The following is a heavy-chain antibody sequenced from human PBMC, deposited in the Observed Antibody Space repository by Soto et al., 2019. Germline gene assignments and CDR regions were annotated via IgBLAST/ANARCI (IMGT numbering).Heavy chain of an antibody. J-gene: IGHJ5*02. V-gene: IGHV3-74*01. D-gene: IGHD3-16*01. Sequence: GGSLRLSCAASGFTFNSYWMHWVRQAPGKGLVWVSRISSDGSSTNYADSVKGRFTISKDNAKNTFYLQMNSLRAEDTDVYDCDRAKLMSGYGGDNWFDPWGQGTLVTVSS. CDR1: GFTFNSYW. CDR3: DRAKLMSGYGGDNWFDP. CDR2: ISSDGSST.